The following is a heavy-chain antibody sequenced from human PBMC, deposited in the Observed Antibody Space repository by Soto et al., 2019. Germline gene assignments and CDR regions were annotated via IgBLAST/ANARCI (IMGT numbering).Heavy chain of an antibody. CDR2: IGSSSSTI. CDR3: ARGATARPRITIFGVVIRRTDYYYGMDV. J-gene: IGHJ6*02. CDR1: GFTFSSYS. V-gene: IGHV3-48*02. Sequence: PGGSLRLSCAASGFTFSSYSMNWVRQAPGKGLEWVSYIGSSSSTIYYADSVKGRFTISRDNAKNSLYLQMNSLRDEDTAVYYCARGATARPRITIFGVVIRRTDYYYGMDVWGQGTTVTVSS. D-gene: IGHD3-3*01.